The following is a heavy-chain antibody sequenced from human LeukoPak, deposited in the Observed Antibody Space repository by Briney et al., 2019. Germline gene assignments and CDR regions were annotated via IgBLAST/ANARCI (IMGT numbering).Heavy chain of an antibody. CDR3: ARDRGGYSGSYYYFDY. CDR1: GFTFSDHY. J-gene: IGHJ4*02. CDR2: TRNKANSYTT. Sequence: GGSLRLSCAASGFTFSDHYMYWVRQAPRKGLEWVGRTRNKANSYTTEYAASVKGRFTISRDDSKNSLYLQMNSLKTEDTAVYYCARDRGGYSGSYYYFDYWGQGTLVTVSS. V-gene: IGHV3-72*01. D-gene: IGHD1-26*01.